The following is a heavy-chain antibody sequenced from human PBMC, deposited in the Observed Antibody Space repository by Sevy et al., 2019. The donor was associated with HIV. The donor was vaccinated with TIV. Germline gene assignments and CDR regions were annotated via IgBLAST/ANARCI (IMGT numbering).Heavy chain of an antibody. CDR2: LSFGCGKI. J-gene: IGHJ4*02. Sequence: GGSLRLSCAASGFAFHGYSMSWIRQAPGKGLEWVATLSFGCGKIKYADSVKGRFTISRDNSKNSFYLQMDNLRVEDTALYYCAREGCSRPHDYWGQGTRVTVSS. CDR1: GFAFHGYS. CDR3: AREGCSRPHDY. D-gene: IGHD2-8*01. V-gene: IGHV3-23*01.